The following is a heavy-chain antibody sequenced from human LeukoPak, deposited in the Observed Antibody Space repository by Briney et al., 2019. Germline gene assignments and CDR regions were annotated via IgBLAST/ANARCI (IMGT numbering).Heavy chain of an antibody. CDR3: ARDSGYGYFDY. D-gene: IGHD5-12*01. CDR1: GGSISSSSYY. J-gene: IGHJ4*02. CDR2: IYYSGST. Sequence: SETLSLTCIVSGGSISSSSYYWGWIRQPPGKGLEWIGGIYYSGSTYYNPSLKSRVTISVDTSKNQFSLKLSSVTAADTAVYYCARDSGYGYFDYWGQGTLVTVSS. V-gene: IGHV4-39*07.